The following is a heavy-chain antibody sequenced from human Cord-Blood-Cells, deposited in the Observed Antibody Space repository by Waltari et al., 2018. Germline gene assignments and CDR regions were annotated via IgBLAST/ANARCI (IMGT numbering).Heavy chain of an antibody. Sequence: QLQLVQSGDEVKKPGSSVKVSCTASGGTFRSYAISSVRQAPGQGLAWMGGMVPILGTANCAQEGQGRVTMTAYKSTSTAYMELSSLRSEDRAVYYCAGKGLAAAGHIDDWGQGTLVTVSS. D-gene: IGHD6-13*01. CDR1: GGTFRSYA. CDR3: AGKGLAAAGHIDD. V-gene: IGHV1-69*06. J-gene: IGHJ4*02. CDR2: MVPILGTA.